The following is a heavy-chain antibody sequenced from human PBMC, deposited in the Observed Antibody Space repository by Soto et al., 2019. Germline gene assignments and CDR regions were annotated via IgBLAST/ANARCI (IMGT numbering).Heavy chain of an antibody. CDR3: VHSRCGGDCLQSYSSHYYYGMDV. D-gene: IGHD2-21*02. J-gene: IGHJ6*02. CDR1: GFSRNNGGLG. CDR2: IYWDNDK. Sequence: QITLKESGPTLVKPTQTLTLTCTFSGFSRNNGGLGMGWIRQPPGNALEWLALIYWDNDKRYSPSLKSRLTITKDTAKNQVVLTMTNMDPVDAATYYCVHSRCGGDCLQSYSSHYYYGMDVWGQGTTVTVSS. V-gene: IGHV2-5*02.